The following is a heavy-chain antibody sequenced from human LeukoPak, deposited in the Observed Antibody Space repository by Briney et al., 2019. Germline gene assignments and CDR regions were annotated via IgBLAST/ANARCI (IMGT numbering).Heavy chain of an antibody. D-gene: IGHD3-22*01. CDR2: ISGSGGST. CDR3: AKGGHYYDSSGYPIVFDY. Sequence: GGSLRLSCAASGFTFSSYAMSWVRQAPGKGLEWVSAISGSGGSTYYADSVKGRFTISRDNSKNTLYLQVNSLRAEDTAVYYCAKGGHYYDSSGYPIVFDYWGQGTLVTVSS. CDR1: GFTFSSYA. J-gene: IGHJ4*02. V-gene: IGHV3-23*01.